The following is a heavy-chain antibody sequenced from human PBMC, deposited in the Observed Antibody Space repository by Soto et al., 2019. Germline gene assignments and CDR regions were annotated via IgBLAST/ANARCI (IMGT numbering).Heavy chain of an antibody. Sequence: GGSLRLSCAASGFTFSSYWMSWVRQAPGKGLEWVANIKQDGSEKYYVDSVKGRFTISRDNAKNSLYLQMNSLRAEDTAVYYCARVGCSSTSCSYYYVMDVWDQGTTVTVSS. CDR3: ARVGCSSTSCSYYYVMDV. V-gene: IGHV3-7*05. J-gene: IGHJ6*02. CDR1: GFTFSSYW. CDR2: IKQDGSEK. D-gene: IGHD2-2*01.